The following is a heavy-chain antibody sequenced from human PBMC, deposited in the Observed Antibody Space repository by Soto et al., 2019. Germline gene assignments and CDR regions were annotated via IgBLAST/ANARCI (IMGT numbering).Heavy chain of an antibody. Sequence: ASVKVSCKASGYTFTSYGISWVRQAPGQGLEWMGWISAYNGNTNYAQKFQGRVTMTRYSSTSSVYMELSSLRSDDTVVYYCAGAHTFGGVIVNARPYYGMDVWGQGTTVTVS. CDR3: AGAHTFGGVIVNARPYYGMDV. J-gene: IGHJ6*02. D-gene: IGHD3-16*02. V-gene: IGHV1-18*01. CDR1: GYTFTSYG. CDR2: ISAYNGNT.